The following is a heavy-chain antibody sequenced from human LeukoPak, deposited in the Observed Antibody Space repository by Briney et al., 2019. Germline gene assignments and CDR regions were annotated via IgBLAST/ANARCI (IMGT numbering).Heavy chain of an antibody. Sequence: GGSLRLSCAASGFTFSSYAMSWVRQAPGKGLEWVSAISGSGGSTYYADSVKGRFTISRDNSKNTLHLQMNSLRAEDTAVYYCARSDSSGWYMVDYWGQGTLVTVSS. J-gene: IGHJ4*02. CDR2: ISGSGGST. CDR3: ARSDSSGWYMVDY. D-gene: IGHD6-19*01. CDR1: GFTFSSYA. V-gene: IGHV3-23*01.